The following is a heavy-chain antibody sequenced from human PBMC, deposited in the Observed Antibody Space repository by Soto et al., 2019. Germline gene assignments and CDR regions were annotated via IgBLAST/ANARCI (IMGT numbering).Heavy chain of an antibody. D-gene: IGHD6-19*01. V-gene: IGHV1-2*04. Sequence: VASVKVSCKASGYTFTGYYMHWVRQAPGQGLEWMGWINPNSGGTNYAQKFQGWVTMTRDTSISTAYMELSRLRSDDTAVYYCARAYSSGWYYFDYWGQGTLVTVSS. J-gene: IGHJ4*02. CDR2: INPNSGGT. CDR3: ARAYSSGWYYFDY. CDR1: GYTFTGYY.